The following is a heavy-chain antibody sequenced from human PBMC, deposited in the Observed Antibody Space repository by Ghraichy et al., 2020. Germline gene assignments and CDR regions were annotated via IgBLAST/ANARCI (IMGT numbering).Heavy chain of an antibody. V-gene: IGHV3-7*03. D-gene: IGHD6-6*01. CDR2: IEQNGAEK. Sequence: GGSLRLSCAASGFTFSHYWMSWVRQAPGKGLEWVGNIEQNGAEKYYVDSVKGRFTISRDNAKSSLYLQMNSPRVEDTAIYYCAKTIAALYDWGQGTLVTVSS. CDR1: GFTFSHYW. CDR3: AKTIAALYD. J-gene: IGHJ4*02.